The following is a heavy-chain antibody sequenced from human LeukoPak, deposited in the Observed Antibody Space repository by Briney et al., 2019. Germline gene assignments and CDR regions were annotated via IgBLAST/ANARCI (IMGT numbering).Heavy chain of an antibody. J-gene: IGHJ6*03. CDR1: GGTFSSYA. V-gene: IGHV1-69*05. CDR3: ARGVLRFLEWLSYMDV. D-gene: IGHD3-3*01. CDR2: IIPIFGTA. Sequence: GASVKVSCKASGGTFSSYAISWVRQAPGQGLEWMGGIIPIFGTANYAQKLQGRVTMTTDTSTSTAYMELRSLRSDDTAVYYCARGVLRFLEWLSYMDVWGKGTTVTVSS.